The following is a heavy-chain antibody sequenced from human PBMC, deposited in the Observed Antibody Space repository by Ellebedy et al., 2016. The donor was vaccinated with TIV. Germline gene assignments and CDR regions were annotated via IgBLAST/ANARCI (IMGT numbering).Heavy chain of an antibody. V-gene: IGHV1-2*02. CDR2: INPNSGGT. CDR1: GYTFTDYY. Sequence: AASVKVSCKTSGYTFTDYYIHWVRQAPGQGLEWMAWINPNSGGTNYAQKFQGRVTVTRDTSTSTAFLELSRLRSDDTAVYYCARGSGPNWLDPWGQGTLVTVSS. D-gene: IGHD6-19*01. J-gene: IGHJ5*01. CDR3: ARGSGPNWLDP.